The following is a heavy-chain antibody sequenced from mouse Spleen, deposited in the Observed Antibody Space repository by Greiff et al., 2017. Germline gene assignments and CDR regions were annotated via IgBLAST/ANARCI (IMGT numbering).Heavy chain of an antibody. J-gene: IGHJ4*01. CDR2: INYDGSST. D-gene: IGHD1-1*01. CDR1: GFTFSDYY. Sequence: EVKLMESEGGLVQPGSSMKLSCTASGFTFSDYYMAWVRQVPEKGLEWVANINYDGSSTYYLDSLKSRFIISRDNAKNILYLQMSSLKSEDTATYYCARAGYYGSSYAMDYWGQGTSVTVSS. CDR3: ARAGYYGSSYAMDY. V-gene: IGHV5-16*01.